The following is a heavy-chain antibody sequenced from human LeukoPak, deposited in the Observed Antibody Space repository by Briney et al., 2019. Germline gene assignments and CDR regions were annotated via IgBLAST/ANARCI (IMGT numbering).Heavy chain of an antibody. CDR1: GGSVSSGAYD. CDR2: IYYSGST. Sequence: SGTLSLTCTVSGGSVSSGAYDWSWIRRHPGKGLEWIGYIYYSGSTYYNPSLKSRVTISVDTSKNQFSLKLSSVTAADTAVYYCARIRGYSYGFEDYWGQGTLVTVSS. D-gene: IGHD5-18*01. J-gene: IGHJ4*02. CDR3: ARIRGYSYGFEDY. V-gene: IGHV4-31*03.